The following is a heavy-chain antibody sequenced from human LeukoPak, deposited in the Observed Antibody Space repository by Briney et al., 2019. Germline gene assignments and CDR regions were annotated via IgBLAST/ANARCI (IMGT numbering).Heavy chain of an antibody. CDR2: INHSGST. CDR3: ARGGEVIAAAGTRVSWFDP. Sequence: SETLSLTCAVYGGSFSGYYWSWIRQPPGKGLEWIGEINHSGSTNYNPSLKSRVTISVDTSKNQFSLKLSSVTAADTAVYYCARGGEVIAAAGTRVSWFDPWGQGTLVTVSS. V-gene: IGHV4-34*01. D-gene: IGHD6-13*01. J-gene: IGHJ5*02. CDR1: GGSFSGYY.